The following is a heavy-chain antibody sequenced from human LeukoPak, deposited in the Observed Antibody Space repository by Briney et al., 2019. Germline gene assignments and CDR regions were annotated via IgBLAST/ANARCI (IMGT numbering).Heavy chain of an antibody. J-gene: IGHJ4*02. CDR2: ISDNGGST. CDR3: AHIALWLVPLDF. V-gene: IGHV3-23*01. D-gene: IGHD6-19*01. CDR1: GFTVSSNY. Sequence: GGSLRLSCAASGFTVSSNYMSWVRQAPGKGLEWVSTISDNGGSTYYVDSVKGRFTISRDNSKNTLDLQMHSLRGEDTAVYYCAHIALWLVPLDFWGQGTLVTVSS.